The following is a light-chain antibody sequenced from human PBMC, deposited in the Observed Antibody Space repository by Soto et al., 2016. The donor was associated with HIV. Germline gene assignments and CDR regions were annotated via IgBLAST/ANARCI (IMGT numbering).Light chain of an antibody. CDR1: SLRNYY. Sequence: SSELTQDPAVSVALGQTVRITCQGDSLRNYYASWYQQKPGQAPVLVVFGENNRPSGIPDRFSGSSSGDTSSLTITGVQAEDEADYYCNCRDSNDVQPHVVFGGGTKLTVL. CDR3: NCRDSNDVQPHVV. CDR2: GEN. V-gene: IGLV3-19*01. J-gene: IGLJ2*01.